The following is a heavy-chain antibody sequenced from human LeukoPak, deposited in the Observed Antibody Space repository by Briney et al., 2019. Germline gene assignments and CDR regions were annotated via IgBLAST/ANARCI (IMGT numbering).Heavy chain of an antibody. J-gene: IGHJ3*02. Sequence: ASVTVSCTASGYTFTSYDINWVRQATGQGLEWMGWMNPNSGNTGYAQKFQGRVTMTRNTSISTAYMELSSLRSEDTAGYYCAILRFLDWFAAFDIWGQGTMVTVSS. CDR2: MNPNSGNT. V-gene: IGHV1-8*01. D-gene: IGHD3-3*01. CDR3: AILRFLDWFAAFDI. CDR1: GYTFTSYD.